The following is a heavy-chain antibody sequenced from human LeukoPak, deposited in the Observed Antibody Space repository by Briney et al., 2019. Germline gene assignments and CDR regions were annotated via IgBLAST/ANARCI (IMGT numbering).Heavy chain of an antibody. V-gene: IGHV3-21*06. Sequence: GGSLRLSCAGSGFTFSGHSMNWVRQAPGKGLEWVSFISSSSSSIYYADAVKGRFTISRDDANNSLYLQTNSLRAEDTAVYYCARDPDSSGWYYFDYWGQGSLVTVSS. J-gene: IGHJ4*02. CDR3: ARDPDSSGWYYFDY. D-gene: IGHD6-19*01. CDR1: GFTFSGHS. CDR2: ISSSSSSI.